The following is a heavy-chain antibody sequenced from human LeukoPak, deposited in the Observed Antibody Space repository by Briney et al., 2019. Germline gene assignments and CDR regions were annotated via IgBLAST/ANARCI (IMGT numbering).Heavy chain of an antibody. CDR3: AKDKDPWKSTAISDFDY. CDR2: IRYDGTNK. J-gene: IGHJ4*02. V-gene: IGHV3-30*02. Sequence: GGSLRLSCAASGFTFSTYGMHWVRQAPGKGLEWVAFIRYDGTNKYYADSVKGRFTIPRDNSKNTLYLQMNSLRGEDTAVYFCAKDKDPWKSTAISDFDYWGQGTLVTVSS. CDR1: GFTFSTYG. D-gene: IGHD1-1*01.